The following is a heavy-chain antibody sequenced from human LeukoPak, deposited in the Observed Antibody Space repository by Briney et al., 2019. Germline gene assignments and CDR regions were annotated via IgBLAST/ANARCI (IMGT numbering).Heavy chain of an antibody. CDR2: IYYSGST. CDR3: ARDGTMVRGGGGFDP. CDR1: GGSISSYY. D-gene: IGHD3-10*01. J-gene: IGHJ5*02. Sequence: PSETLSLTCTVSGGSISSYYWSWIRQPPGKGLEWIGYIYYSGSTNYNPSLKSRVTILVDTSKNQFSLKLSSVTAADTAVYYCARDGTMVRGGGGFDPWGQGTLVTVSS. V-gene: IGHV4-59*01.